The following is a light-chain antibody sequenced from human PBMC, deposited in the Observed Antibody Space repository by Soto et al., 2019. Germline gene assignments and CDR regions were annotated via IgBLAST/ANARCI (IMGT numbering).Light chain of an antibody. J-gene: IGLJ1*01. Sequence: VLTQPPSVSGAPGQRITISCTGSSSNIGADFDVYWYQQLPGAAPKLLIYGNTNRPSGVPDRFSGSKSGTSASLAITGLQAEDEADYYCQSYDRSLTGVFGTGTKVT. CDR1: SSNIGADFD. CDR3: QSYDRSLTGV. CDR2: GNT. V-gene: IGLV1-40*01.